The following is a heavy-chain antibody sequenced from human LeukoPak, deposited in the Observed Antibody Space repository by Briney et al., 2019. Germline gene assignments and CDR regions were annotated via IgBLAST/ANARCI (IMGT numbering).Heavy chain of an antibody. Sequence: GGSLRLSCAASGFTFSSDWMSWVRQAPGKGLEWVANIKQDGSDKYYVDSVKGRFTISRDNGKNSLYLQMNSLRVEDTAIYFCARYGQLEHWGQGKLFTVSS. CDR2: IKQDGSDK. J-gene: IGHJ4*02. CDR1: GFTFSSDW. CDR3: ARYGQLEH. D-gene: IGHD1/OR15-1a*01. V-gene: IGHV3-7*05.